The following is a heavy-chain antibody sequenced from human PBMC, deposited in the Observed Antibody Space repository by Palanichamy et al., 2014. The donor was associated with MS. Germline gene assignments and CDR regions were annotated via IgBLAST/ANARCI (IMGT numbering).Heavy chain of an antibody. CDR1: GYTFTDYY. CDR3: ARAAGDSSGGMAYFDY. J-gene: IGHJ4*02. CDR2: INPNSGVT. V-gene: IGHV1-2*02. Sequence: QVQLVQSGAEVKKPGASVKVSCKASGYTFTDYYMDWVRQAPGQGLEWMGWINPNSGVTKYAQKFQGRVTMTRDTSTSTAYMDLSRLRSDDTAVYYCARAAGDSSGGMAYFDYWGQGTLATVSS. D-gene: IGHD6-19*01.